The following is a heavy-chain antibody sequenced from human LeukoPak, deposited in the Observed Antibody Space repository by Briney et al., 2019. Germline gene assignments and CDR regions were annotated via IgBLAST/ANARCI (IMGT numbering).Heavy chain of an antibody. Sequence: SETLSLTCAVYGGSFSGYYWSWIRQPPGKGLEWIGEINHSGSTNYNPSLKSRVTISVDTSKNQFSLKLSSVTAADTAVYYCARVLYGGYDWGSNWFDPWGQGTLVTVS. V-gene: IGHV4-34*01. CDR3: ARVLYGGYDWGSNWFDP. J-gene: IGHJ5*02. D-gene: IGHD5-12*01. CDR1: GGSFSGYY. CDR2: INHSGST.